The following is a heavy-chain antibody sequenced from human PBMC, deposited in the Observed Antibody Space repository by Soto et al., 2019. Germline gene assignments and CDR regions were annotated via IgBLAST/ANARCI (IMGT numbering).Heavy chain of an antibody. Sequence: PGGSLRLSCAASGFTFSSYAMSWIRQPPGKGLEWIGEMSHSGGTHFNPSLKSRVTISVDTSKNQFSLKMSFVTAADTALYYCARVERGTATTVVDAFDIWGPGTMVTVSS. V-gene: IGHV4-34*08. CDR1: GFTFSSYA. D-gene: IGHD1-1*01. J-gene: IGHJ3*02. CDR2: MSHSGGT. CDR3: ARVERGTATTVVDAFDI.